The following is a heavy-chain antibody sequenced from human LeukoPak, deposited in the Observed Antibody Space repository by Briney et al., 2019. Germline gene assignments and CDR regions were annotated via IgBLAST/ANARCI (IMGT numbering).Heavy chain of an antibody. V-gene: IGHV4-38-2*01. Sequence: SETLSLTCDVSTYSISSGYYWGWIRPPPGKGLEWIGSMYHSGSTYYNPSLKSRVTISVDTSKNQFSLKLSSVTAADTAVYYCARHGYCSSIRCYRGGPDDWFDSWGQGTLVTVSS. D-gene: IGHD2-2*02. J-gene: IGHJ5*01. CDR3: ARHGYCSSIRCYRGGPDDWFDS. CDR1: TYSISSGYY. CDR2: MYHSGST.